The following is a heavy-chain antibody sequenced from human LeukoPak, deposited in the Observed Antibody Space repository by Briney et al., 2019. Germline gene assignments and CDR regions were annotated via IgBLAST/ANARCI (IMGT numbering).Heavy chain of an antibody. CDR2: ISSSGGTI. CDR1: GFSFSSYE. CDR3: ARVDNQLPYS. Sequence: GGSLRLSCAASGFSFSSYEMNWVRQAPGKGLEWVSYISSSGGTIYYADSVKGRFTISRDNAKNSLFLQMNSLRAEDTAVYYCARVDNQLPYSWGQGALVTVSS. D-gene: IGHD2-2*01. J-gene: IGHJ4*02. V-gene: IGHV3-48*03.